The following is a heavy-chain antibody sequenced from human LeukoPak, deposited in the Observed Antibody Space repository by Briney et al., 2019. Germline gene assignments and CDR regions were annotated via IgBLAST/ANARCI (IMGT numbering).Heavy chain of an antibody. Sequence: PSETLSLTCAVYGGSFSGYYWSWIRQPPGKGLEWIGEINHSRSTNYNPSLKSRVTISVDTSKNLFSLKLSSVTAADTAVYYCARDPLSSSWYGFDYWGQGTLVTVSS. CDR3: ARDPLSSSWYGFDY. CDR2: INHSRST. D-gene: IGHD6-13*01. CDR1: GGSFSGYY. V-gene: IGHV4-34*01. J-gene: IGHJ4*02.